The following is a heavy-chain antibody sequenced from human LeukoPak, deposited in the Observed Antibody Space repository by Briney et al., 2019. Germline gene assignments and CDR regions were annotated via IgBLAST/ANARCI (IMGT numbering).Heavy chain of an antibody. CDR3: AKDPTRDVTIFGVAEYYYYYMDV. CDR1: GFTFSSYG. V-gene: IGHV3-30*02. D-gene: IGHD3-3*01. Sequence: GGSLRLSCAASGFTFSSYGMHWVRQAPGKGLEWVAVRWYDGSNKYYADSVKGRFTISRDNSKNTLYLQMNSLRAEDTAVYYCAKDPTRDVTIFGVAEYYYYYMDVWGKGTTVTVSS. J-gene: IGHJ6*03. CDR2: RWYDGSNK.